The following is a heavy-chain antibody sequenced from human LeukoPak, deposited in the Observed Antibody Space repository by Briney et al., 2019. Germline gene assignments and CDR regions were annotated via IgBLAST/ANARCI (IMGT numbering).Heavy chain of an antibody. V-gene: IGHV1-18*01. CDR1: GYTFTSYG. D-gene: IGHD3-10*01. J-gene: IGHJ4*02. CDR2: ISAYNGNT. Sequence: ASVKVSCKASGYTFTSYGISWVRQAPGQGLEWMGWISAYNGNTNYAQKLQGRVTMTTDTSTSTAYMELRSLRSDDTAVYYCARVQRVTFPLKYYFDYWGQGTLVTVSS. CDR3: ARVQRVTFPLKYYFDY.